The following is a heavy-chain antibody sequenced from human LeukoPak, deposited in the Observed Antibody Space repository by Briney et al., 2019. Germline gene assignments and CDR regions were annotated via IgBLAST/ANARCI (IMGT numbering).Heavy chain of an antibody. CDR2: INHSGST. V-gene: IGHV4-34*01. Sequence: SETLSLTCAVYGGSFSGYYWSWIRQPPGKGLEWIGEINHSGSTNYNPSLKGRVTISVDTSKNQFSLKLSSVTAADTAVYYCARGGRGSVVPAARPIYFDYWGQGTLVTVSS. D-gene: IGHD2-2*02. J-gene: IGHJ4*02. CDR3: ARGGRGSVVPAARPIYFDY. CDR1: GGSFSGYY.